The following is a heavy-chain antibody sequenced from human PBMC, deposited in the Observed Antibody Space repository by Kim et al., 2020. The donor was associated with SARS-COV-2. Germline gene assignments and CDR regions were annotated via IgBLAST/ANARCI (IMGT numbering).Heavy chain of an antibody. V-gene: IGHV4-34*01. Sequence: NYNPSLKSRVTISVDTSKNQFSLKLSSVTAADTAVYYCARPYYYYYGMDVWGQGTTVTVSS. CDR3: ARPYYYYYGMDV. J-gene: IGHJ6*02.